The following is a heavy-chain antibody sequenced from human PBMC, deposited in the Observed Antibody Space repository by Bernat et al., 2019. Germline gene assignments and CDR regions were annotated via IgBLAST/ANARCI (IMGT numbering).Heavy chain of an antibody. J-gene: IGHJ4*02. V-gene: IGHV3-53*01. CDR3: ASANWGSSYYVDY. Sequence: EVQLVESGGGLLQPGGSLRLSCAASGFTVSSNYMSWVRQAPGKGLEWVSVIYSGGSTYYADSVKGRFTISRDNSKNTLYLQMNSLSAEDTAVYYCASANWGSSYYVDYWGQGTLVTVSS. CDR1: GFTVSSNY. D-gene: IGHD7-27*01. CDR2: IYSGGST.